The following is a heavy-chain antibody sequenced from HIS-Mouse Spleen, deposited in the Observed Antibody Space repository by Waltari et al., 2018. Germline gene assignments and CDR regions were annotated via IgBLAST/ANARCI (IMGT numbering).Heavy chain of an antibody. J-gene: IGHJ4*02. V-gene: IGHV1-2*02. CDR3: ARANWGLRYFDY. Sequence: QVQLVQSGAEVKKPGASVTVSCKAPGYTFTGYYMHWVRQAPGQGLEWMGWINPDSGGTNYAQKVQSRVTMTRDTSISTAYMELSMLRSDDTAVYYCARANWGLRYFDYWGQGTLVTVSS. D-gene: IGHD7-27*01. CDR2: INPDSGGT. CDR1: GYTFTGYY.